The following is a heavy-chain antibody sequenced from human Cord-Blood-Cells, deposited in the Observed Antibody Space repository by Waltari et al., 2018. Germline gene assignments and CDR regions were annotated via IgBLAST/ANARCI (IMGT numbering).Heavy chain of an antibody. Sequence: EVQLVESGGGLVPPGGSLKLSCAASGFPFSGAAIPRVRQASGKGLEWVGRIRSKANSYATAYAASVKGRFTISRDDSKNTAYLQMNSLKTEDTAVYYCTRLVEYDAFDIWGQGTMVTVSS. CDR3: TRLVEYDAFDI. CDR1: GFPFSGAA. CDR2: IRSKANSYAT. V-gene: IGHV3-73*02. J-gene: IGHJ3*02. D-gene: IGHD3-16*02.